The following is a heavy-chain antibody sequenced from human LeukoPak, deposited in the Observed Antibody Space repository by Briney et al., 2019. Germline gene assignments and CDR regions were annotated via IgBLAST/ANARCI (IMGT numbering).Heavy chain of an antibody. CDR1: GGTFSSYA. J-gene: IGHJ6*03. Sequence: SVKVSCKASGGTFSSYAISWVRQAPGQGLEWMGGIIPIFGTANYAQKFQGRVTITADESTSTAYMELSSLRSEDTAVYYCARVKPDGGNSGGYYMDVWGKGTTVTISS. CDR3: ARVKPDGGNSGGYYMDV. V-gene: IGHV1-69*13. CDR2: IIPIFGTA. D-gene: IGHD4-23*01.